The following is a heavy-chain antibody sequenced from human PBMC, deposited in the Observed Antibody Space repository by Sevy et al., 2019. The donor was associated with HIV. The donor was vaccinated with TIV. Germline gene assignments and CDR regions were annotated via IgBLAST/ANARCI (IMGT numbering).Heavy chain of an antibody. D-gene: IGHD5-12*01. CDR1: GFTFSSYS. Sequence: GGSLRLSCAASGFTFSSYSMSWVRQAPGKGLEWVSYISTNGTTIYYADSVKGRFTISRDNAKNSLYLQMNSLRAEDTAVYYCARDPNTVPTFYYYYYGLDVWGQGTTVTVSS. V-gene: IGHV3-48*01. CDR3: ARDPNTVPTFYYYYYGLDV. CDR2: ISTNGTTI. J-gene: IGHJ6*02.